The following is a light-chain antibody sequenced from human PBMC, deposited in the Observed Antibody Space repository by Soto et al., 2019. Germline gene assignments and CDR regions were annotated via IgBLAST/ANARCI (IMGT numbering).Light chain of an antibody. CDR3: HQYGISPTGA. V-gene: IGKV1-5*03. CDR1: QTMSSW. J-gene: IGKJ5*01. Sequence: DIQLTQSLSTLSGSLGDRVTIPGGTRQTMSSWLAWYQTKPGKAPQLLSYKSSTLKSGFPSRFSVIVSWTDFTLTISRLETADFSMYYCHQYGISPTGAFGQGTRLEIK. CDR2: KSS.